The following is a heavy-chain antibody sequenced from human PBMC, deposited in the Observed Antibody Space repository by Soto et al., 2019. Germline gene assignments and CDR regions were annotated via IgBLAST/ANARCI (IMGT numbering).Heavy chain of an antibody. J-gene: IGHJ6*02. CDR2: IYYSRTT. CDR3: ARVSGSYYYGMDV. CDR1: GGSISSYY. D-gene: IGHD1-26*01. V-gene: IGHV4-59*12. Sequence: SETLYLNCTVSGGSISSYYWSWIRHPPGQGLEWIGYIYYSRTTNYNPSLKSRVTISVDKSKNQFSLKLSSVTAADTAVYYCARVSGSYYYGMDVWGQGTTVTVSS.